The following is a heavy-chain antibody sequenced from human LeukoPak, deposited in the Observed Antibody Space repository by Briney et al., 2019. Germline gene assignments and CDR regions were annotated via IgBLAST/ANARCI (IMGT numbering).Heavy chain of an antibody. V-gene: IGHV3-23*01. CDR1: GFTFSTYA. CDR3: AKRNPTSWFFDY. Sequence: GGSLRLSCAASGFTFSTYAMSWVRQAPGKGLEWVSGITSSGGNTYYADSVKGRFTISRDDSKNTLYLQMNSLRAEDTAVYYCAKRNPTSWFFDYWGQGTLVTVSS. D-gene: IGHD2-2*01. CDR2: ITSSGGNT. J-gene: IGHJ4*02.